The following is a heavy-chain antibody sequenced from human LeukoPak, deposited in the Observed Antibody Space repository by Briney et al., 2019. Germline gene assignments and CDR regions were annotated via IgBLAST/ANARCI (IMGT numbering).Heavy chain of an antibody. CDR2: INPNSGGT. V-gene: IGHV1-2*02. J-gene: IGHJ4*02. CDR1: GYTXTGYY. D-gene: IGHD3-16*02. Sequence: GASVKVSCKASGYTXTGYYMHWVRQAPGQGLEWMGWINPNSGGTNYAQKFQGRVTMTRDTSISTAYMELSRLRSDDTAVYYCASPVWGSYRFDFDYWGQGTLVTVSS. CDR3: ASPVWGSYRFDFDY.